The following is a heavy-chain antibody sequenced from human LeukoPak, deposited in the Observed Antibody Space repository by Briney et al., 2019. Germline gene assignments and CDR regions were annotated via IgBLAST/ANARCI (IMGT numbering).Heavy chain of an antibody. CDR1: GFTFSSYA. CDR2: ISYDGSNK. V-gene: IGHV3-30-3*01. D-gene: IGHD3-9*01. Sequence: PGGSLRLSCAASGFTFSSYAMHWVRQAPGKGLEWVAVISYDGSNKYYADSVKGRFTISRDNSKNTLYLQMNSLRAEDTAVYYCARASQPITIFYWFDPWGQGTLVTVSS. CDR3: ARASQPITIFYWFDP. J-gene: IGHJ5*02.